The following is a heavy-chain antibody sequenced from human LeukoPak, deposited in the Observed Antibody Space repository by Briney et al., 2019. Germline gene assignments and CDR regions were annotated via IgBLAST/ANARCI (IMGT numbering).Heavy chain of an antibody. D-gene: IGHD3-16*01. J-gene: IGHJ4*02. CDR3: AKGTAGGNYFDY. CDR1: GFTFSSYA. CDR2: ISGSGGST. Sequence: GGSLRLSCAASGFTFSSYAMSWVRQAPGKGLEGVSAISGSGGSTYYADSVKGRFTISRDNSKNTLYLQMNSLRAEDTAVYYCAKGTAGGNYFDYWGQGTLVTVSS. V-gene: IGHV3-23*01.